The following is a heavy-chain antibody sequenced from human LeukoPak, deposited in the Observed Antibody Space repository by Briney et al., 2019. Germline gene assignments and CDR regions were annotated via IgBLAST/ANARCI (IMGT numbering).Heavy chain of an antibody. D-gene: IGHD6-13*01. CDR1: GGSISSGGYS. Sequence: SETLSLTCTVSGGSISSGGYSWSWIRQHPGKGLEWIGYIYYSGSTYYNPSLESRVTMSIDTSKNQFSLKLNSVTAADSAMYYCAKSRASAGAQWFDPWGQGTLVAVSS. CDR2: IYYSGST. CDR3: AKSRASAGAQWFDP. V-gene: IGHV4-31*03. J-gene: IGHJ5*02.